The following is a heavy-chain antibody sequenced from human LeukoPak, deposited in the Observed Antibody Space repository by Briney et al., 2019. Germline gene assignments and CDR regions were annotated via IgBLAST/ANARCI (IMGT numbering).Heavy chain of an antibody. CDR2: IDPKNGGT. J-gene: IGHJ4*02. D-gene: IGHD6-19*01. V-gene: IGHV1-2*02. CDR3: ARAYISRWYGFSDY. CDR1: GYTFIDYN. Sequence: ASVKVSCAASGYTFIDYNMHWVRQAPGQGLEWMGWIDPKNGGTSYAQKFQDRVAMIRDTSIITAYMELTRLRSDDMSVYYSARAYISRWYGFSDYWGQGTLVTVSS.